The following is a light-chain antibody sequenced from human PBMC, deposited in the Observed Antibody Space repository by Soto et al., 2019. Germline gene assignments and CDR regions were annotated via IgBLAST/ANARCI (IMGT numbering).Light chain of an antibody. CDR3: QQSHSAPLT. J-gene: IGKJ4*01. CDR2: SAS. CDR1: QSITNY. V-gene: IGKV1-39*01. Sequence: DIQMTQSPSSLSASVGDRVTITCRASQSITNYLNWYQHTPGTAPKLLIYSASTLQRGVPSRFSGSGSGTDFTLTISILLPEDFATYYCQQSHSAPLTFGGGTKVEI.